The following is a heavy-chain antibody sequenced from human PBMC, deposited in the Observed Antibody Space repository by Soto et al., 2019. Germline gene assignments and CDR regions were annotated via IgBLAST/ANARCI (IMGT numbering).Heavy chain of an antibody. CDR2: IYPGDSDT. CDR3: AASICYHGMDV. V-gene: IGHV5-51*01. Sequence: PGESRKISWKGSGYTCTNYWIGWVRQMPGKGLGWMGIIYPGDSDTKYNPPSQGQVTISADQSITTTYLQWSRLKASDTAIYYCAASICYHGMDVWGRGTTVTVSS. J-gene: IGHJ6*02. CDR1: GYTCTNYW.